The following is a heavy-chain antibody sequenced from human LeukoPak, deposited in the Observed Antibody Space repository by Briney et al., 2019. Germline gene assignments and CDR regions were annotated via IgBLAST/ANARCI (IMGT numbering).Heavy chain of an antibody. D-gene: IGHD1-14*01. Sequence: GASVKVSCKAYGGTFSSFAISWVRQAPGQGLEWMGGTIPIFGTPNYAQKFRGSVSISADESTSTAYMELRSLKFDDTAVYYCANAKTATTWGNFDYWGQGTLVTVSS. CDR1: GGTFSSFA. CDR3: ANAKTATTWGNFDY. V-gene: IGHV1-69*13. CDR2: TIPIFGTP. J-gene: IGHJ4*02.